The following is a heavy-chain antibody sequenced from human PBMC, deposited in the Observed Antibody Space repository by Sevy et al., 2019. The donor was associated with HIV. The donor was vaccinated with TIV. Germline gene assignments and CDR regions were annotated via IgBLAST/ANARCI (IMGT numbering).Heavy chain of an antibody. CDR3: AREVRDRYKIDY. V-gene: IGHV4-30-4*01. D-gene: IGHD1-1*01. CDR2: IYYSGST. CDR1: GDSIRSGDDY. J-gene: IGHJ4*02. Sequence: SETLSLTCTVSGDSIRSGDDYWSWIRQPPGKGLEWIGYIYYSGSTYYNPSLKSRVTISMDTSKNQFSLKLSSVTAADTAVYYCAREVRDRYKIDYWGQGTLVTVSS.